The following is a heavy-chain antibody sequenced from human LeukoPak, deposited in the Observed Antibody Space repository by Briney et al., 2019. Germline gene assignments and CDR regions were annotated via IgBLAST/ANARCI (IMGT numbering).Heavy chain of an antibody. CDR3: ARWDTAMATTYYYYGMDV. J-gene: IGHJ6*02. Sequence: SETLSLTCTVSGGSISSYYWSWIRQPPGKGLEWIGYIYYSGSTNYNPSLKSRVTISVDTSKNQFSLKLSSVTAADTAVYYCARWDTAMATTYYYYGMDVWGQGTTVTASS. V-gene: IGHV4-59*01. CDR2: IYYSGST. D-gene: IGHD5-18*01. CDR1: GGSISSYY.